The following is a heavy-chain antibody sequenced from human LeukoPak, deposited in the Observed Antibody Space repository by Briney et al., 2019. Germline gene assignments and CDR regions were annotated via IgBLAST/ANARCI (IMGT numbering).Heavy chain of an antibody. J-gene: IGHJ2*01. CDR2: FGSAGDT. Sequence: GGSLRLSCATSGFPFSAYDMHWVRRAPGKGLEWVSAFGSAGDTYYPGTVKGRFTISRDYAKNSLFLQMNSLRAGDTAVYFCVRGALPGDNWYFDHWGRGTLVTVSS. V-gene: IGHV3-13*01. CDR1: GFPFSAYD. CDR3: VRGALPGDNWYFDH.